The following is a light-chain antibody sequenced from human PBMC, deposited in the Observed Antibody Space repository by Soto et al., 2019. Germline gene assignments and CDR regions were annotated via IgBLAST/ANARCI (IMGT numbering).Light chain of an antibody. CDR3: QQYNSYPWT. CDR2: KAT. CDR1: QSISSW. Sequence: DIQMTQSPSTLSASVGDRVTITCRASQSISSWLAWYQQKPGKAPKHLIYKATSLERGVPSRFSGRGSGTEFTLTISSLQPDAFATYYSQQYNSYPWTFGQGTTLEIK. J-gene: IGKJ1*01. V-gene: IGKV1-5*03.